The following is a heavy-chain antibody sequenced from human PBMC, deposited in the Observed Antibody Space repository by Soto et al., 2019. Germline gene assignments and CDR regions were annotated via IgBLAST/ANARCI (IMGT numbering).Heavy chain of an antibody. Sequence: QLQLQESGSGLVKPSQTLSLTCAVSGGSISSGGYSWSWIRQPPGKGLEWIGYMYHSGSTYYNPSRRSRVTISIDRSKKQFSLKLNSVTDADTAVDYCARVPDYWGQGSLVTVSS. D-gene: IGHD2-2*01. CDR1: GGSISSGGYS. J-gene: IGHJ4*02. V-gene: IGHV4-30-2*01. CDR2: MYHSGST. CDR3: ARVPDY.